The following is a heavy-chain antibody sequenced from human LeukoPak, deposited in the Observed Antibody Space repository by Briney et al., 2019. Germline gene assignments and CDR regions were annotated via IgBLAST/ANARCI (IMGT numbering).Heavy chain of an antibody. CDR3: ARVKTMIVVVRLFDY. J-gene: IGHJ4*02. V-gene: IGHV1-18*01. D-gene: IGHD3-22*01. CDR1: GYTFTSYG. CDR2: ISAYNGNT. Sequence: ATVKVSCKASGYTFTSYGISWVRQAPGQGLECMGWISAYNGNTNYAQKLQGRVTMTTDTSTSTAYMELRSLRSDDTAVYYCARVKTMIVVVRLFDYWGQGTLVTVSS.